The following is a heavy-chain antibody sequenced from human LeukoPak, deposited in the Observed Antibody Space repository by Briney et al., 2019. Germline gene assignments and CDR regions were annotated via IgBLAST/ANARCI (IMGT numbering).Heavy chain of an antibody. CDR2: IYYSRST. CDR1: GGSISGYY. Sequence: SENLSFTCTVSGGSISGYYWSWIRQRPGKGLEWMGYIYYSRSTNYNPALKSRVTISVETSKNQFSLKLSSVTAADTAVYYCARWGRVVPAAPHDAFDIWGQGTMVTVSS. V-gene: IGHV4-59*08. J-gene: IGHJ3*02. D-gene: IGHD2-2*01. CDR3: ARWGRVVPAAPHDAFDI.